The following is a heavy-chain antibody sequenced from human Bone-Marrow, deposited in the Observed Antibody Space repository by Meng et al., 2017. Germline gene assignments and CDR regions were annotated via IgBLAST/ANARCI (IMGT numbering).Heavy chain of an antibody. Sequence: ASVKVSCKASGYTFTSYDINWVRQATGQGLEWMGWMNPNSGNTGYAQKFQGRVTMTRNTSISTAYMELSSLRSEDTAVYYCARGPRYKRGYYYGMDVWGQGNTVNGAS. CDR3: ARGPRYKRGYYYGMDV. D-gene: IGHD5-18*01. J-gene: IGHJ6*02. CDR1: GYTFTSYD. V-gene: IGHV1-8*01. CDR2: MNPNSGNT.